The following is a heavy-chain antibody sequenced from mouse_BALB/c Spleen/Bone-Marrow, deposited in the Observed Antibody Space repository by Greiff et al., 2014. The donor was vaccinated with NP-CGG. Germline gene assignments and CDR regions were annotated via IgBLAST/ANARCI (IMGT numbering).Heavy chain of an antibody. Sequence: VQLQQSGAELVKPGASVKLSCTASGFNIKDTYMHWVKQRPEQGLEWIGRIDPANGNTKYDPNFQGKATITADTSSNTAYLQLSSLTSEDTAVYYCAGYLYGYTATFDYWGQGTTLTVSS. CDR1: GFNIKDTY. CDR3: AGYLYGYTATFDY. CDR2: IDPANGNT. J-gene: IGHJ2*01. V-gene: IGHV14-3*02. D-gene: IGHD1-2*01.